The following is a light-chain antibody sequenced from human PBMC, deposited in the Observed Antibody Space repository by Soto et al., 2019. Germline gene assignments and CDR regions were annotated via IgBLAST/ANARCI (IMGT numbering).Light chain of an antibody. CDR1: SSNIWAGYD. V-gene: IGLV1-40*01. Sequence: QSVLTQPPSVSGAPGQRVTISCTGSSSNIWAGYDVHWYQQLPGTAPKLLIYGNNNRPSGVPDRFSGSKSGTSASLAITGLQAEDEADYSCQSYDSSLSGSVFGGGTKLTVL. CDR2: GNN. J-gene: IGLJ3*02. CDR3: QSYDSSLSGSV.